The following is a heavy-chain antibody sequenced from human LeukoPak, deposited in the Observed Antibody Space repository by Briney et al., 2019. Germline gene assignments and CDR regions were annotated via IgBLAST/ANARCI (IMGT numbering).Heavy chain of an antibody. CDR1: GFTFFTYG. CDR3: AKDRRQYFYGPGSYFDY. V-gene: IGHV3-30*18. D-gene: IGHD3-10*01. J-gene: IGHJ4*02. Sequence: GGSLTLSCAASGFTFFTYGMHWVRQPPGKGREWVAVRQNDCRNVHYTDSVKGRFTVSRDNSKNTLYLQMNSLRAEDTAVYFCAKDRRQYFYGPGSYFDYWGQGTLVTVST. CDR2: RQNDCRNV.